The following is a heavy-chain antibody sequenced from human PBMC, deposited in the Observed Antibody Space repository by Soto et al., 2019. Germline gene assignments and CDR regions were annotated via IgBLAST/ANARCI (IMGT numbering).Heavy chain of an antibody. D-gene: IGHD6-6*01. CDR3: ARGTSIAARPPLY. CDR1: RFTFSSYE. CDR2: ISSSGSTI. Sequence: EVQLVESGGGLVQPGGSLRLSCAASRFTFSSYEMNWVRQAPGKGLEWVSYISSSGSTIYYADSVKGRFTISRDNAKNSLYLQMNSLRAEDTAVYYCARGTSIAARPPLYWGQGTLVTVSS. J-gene: IGHJ4*02. V-gene: IGHV3-48*03.